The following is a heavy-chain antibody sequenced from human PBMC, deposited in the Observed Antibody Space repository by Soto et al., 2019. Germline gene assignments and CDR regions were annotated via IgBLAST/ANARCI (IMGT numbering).Heavy chain of an antibody. V-gene: IGHV1-8*01. Sequence: XSVKVYCTASGYSFTNNDFGLVRQATGQGLECMGWMNPGSGDTGYAQKLQGRVTMTRDISIATAYMELSSLRSDDTAIYYCARMETFGSLNWFDPWGQGTLVTVSS. D-gene: IGHD3-10*01. CDR1: GYSFTNND. CDR3: ARMETFGSLNWFDP. J-gene: IGHJ5*02. CDR2: MNPGSGDT.